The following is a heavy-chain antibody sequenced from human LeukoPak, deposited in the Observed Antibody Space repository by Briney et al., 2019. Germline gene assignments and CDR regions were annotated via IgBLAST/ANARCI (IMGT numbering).Heavy chain of an antibody. Sequence: SETLSLTCAVYGGSFSGYYWSWIRQPPGKGLEWIGEINHSGSTNYNPSLKSRVTISVDASKNQFSLKLSSVTAADTAVYYCARGRGYSSGWYLSHWYFDLWGRGTLVTVSS. CDR3: ARGRGYSSGWYLSHWYFDL. J-gene: IGHJ2*01. CDR2: INHSGST. V-gene: IGHV4-34*01. D-gene: IGHD6-19*01. CDR1: GGSFSGYY.